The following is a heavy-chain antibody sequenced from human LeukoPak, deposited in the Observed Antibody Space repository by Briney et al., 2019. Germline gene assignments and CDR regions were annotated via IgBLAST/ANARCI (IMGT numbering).Heavy chain of an antibody. J-gene: IGHJ2*01. V-gene: IGHV3-7*01. CDR3: AGGARGYNWYFDL. CDR1: GFTFSSYW. Sequence: GSLRLSCAASGFTFSSYWMSWVRQAPGKGLEWVANIKQDGSEEYYVDSMKGRFTISRDNAKHVLYLQINSLRVGDTAVYYCAGGARGYNWYFDLWGRGTLVTVSP. CDR2: IKQDGSEE. D-gene: IGHD3-16*01.